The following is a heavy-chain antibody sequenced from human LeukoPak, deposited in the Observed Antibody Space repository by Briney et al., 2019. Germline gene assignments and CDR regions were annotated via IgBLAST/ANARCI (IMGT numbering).Heavy chain of an antibody. CDR1: GFTFSSYG. Sequence: GGSQRLSCAASGFTFSSYGMHWVRQAPGKGLEWVAVISYDGSNKYYADSVKGRFTISRDNSKNTLYLQMNSLRAEDTAVYYCAKNGWFGELSQRLDYWGQGTLVTVSS. J-gene: IGHJ4*02. CDR2: ISYDGSNK. D-gene: IGHD3-10*01. V-gene: IGHV3-30*18. CDR3: AKNGWFGELSQRLDY.